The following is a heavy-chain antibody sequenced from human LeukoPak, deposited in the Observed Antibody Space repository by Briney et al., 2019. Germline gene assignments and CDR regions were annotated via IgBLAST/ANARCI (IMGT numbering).Heavy chain of an antibody. J-gene: IGHJ4*02. CDR1: GYTFTSYG. CDR2: ISAYNGNT. V-gene: IGHV1-18*01. D-gene: IGHD5-12*01. Sequence: ASVKVSCKASGYTFTSYGISWVRQAPGQGLEWMGWISAYNGNTNYAQKLQGRVTTTTDTSTSIAYMELRSLRSDDTAIYYCARESGYGADFDYWGQGTLVTVSS. CDR3: ARESGYGADFDY.